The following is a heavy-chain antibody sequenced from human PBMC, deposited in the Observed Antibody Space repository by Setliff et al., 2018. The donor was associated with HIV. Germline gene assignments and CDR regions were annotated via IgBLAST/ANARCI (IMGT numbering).Heavy chain of an antibody. D-gene: IGHD4-17*01. CDR3: ARDSHYGDYHY. V-gene: IGHV4-39*07. CDR1: GGSISSLSYY. Sequence: SETLSLTCDVSGGSISSLSYYWGWIRQSPGKGLEWIGSIYYSGTSYYNPSLKSRVTISIDTSKNQFSLKLTAVTAADTAIYYCARDSHYGDYHYWGQGTLVTVSS. CDR2: IYYSGTS. J-gene: IGHJ4*02.